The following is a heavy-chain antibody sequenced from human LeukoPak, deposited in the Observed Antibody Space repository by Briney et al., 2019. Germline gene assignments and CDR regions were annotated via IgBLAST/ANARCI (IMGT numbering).Heavy chain of an antibody. CDR3: ARAPRITMIVVVNDAFDI. V-gene: IGHV4-4*02. D-gene: IGHD3-22*01. CDR1: GGSISSSNW. CDR2: IYHSGST. J-gene: IGHJ3*02. Sequence: SETLSLTCAVSGGSISSSNWWSWVRQPPGKGLEWIGEIYHSGSTNYNPSLKSRVTISVDKSKNQFSLKLSSVTAADTAVYYCARAPRITMIVVVNDAFDIWGQGTMVTVSS.